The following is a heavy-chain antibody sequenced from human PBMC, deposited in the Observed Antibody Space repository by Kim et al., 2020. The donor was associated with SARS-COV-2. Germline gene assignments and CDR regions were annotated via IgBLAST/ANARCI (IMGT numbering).Heavy chain of an antibody. Sequence: YNPSLKSRVTISVDKSKNQFSLKLSSVTAADTAVYYCARSIAVAGLFDYWGQGTLVTVSS. D-gene: IGHD6-19*01. J-gene: IGHJ4*02. V-gene: IGHV4-4*02. CDR3: ARSIAVAGLFDY.